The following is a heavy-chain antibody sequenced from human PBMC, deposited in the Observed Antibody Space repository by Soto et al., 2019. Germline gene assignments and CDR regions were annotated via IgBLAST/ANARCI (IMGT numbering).Heavy chain of an antibody. CDR1: GYAFTSYG. D-gene: IGHD4-17*01. V-gene: IGHV1-18*01. Sequence: ASVKVSCKASGYAFTSYGISWVRQAPGQGLEWMGWISAYNGNTNYAQKPQGRVTMTTDTSTSTAYMELRSLRSDDTAVYYCARVKGTTVVVYNWFDPWGQGTLVTVSS. CDR2: ISAYNGNT. CDR3: ARVKGTTVVVYNWFDP. J-gene: IGHJ5*02.